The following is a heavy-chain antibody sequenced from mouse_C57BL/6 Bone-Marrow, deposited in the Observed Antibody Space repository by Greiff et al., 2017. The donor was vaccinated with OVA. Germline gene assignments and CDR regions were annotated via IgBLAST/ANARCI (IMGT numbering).Heavy chain of an antibody. Sequence: VQLQQSGPELVKPGASVEMSCKASGYTFTDYNMHWVKQSHGKSLEWIGYINPNNGGTSYNQKFKGKATLTVNKSSSTAYMELRSLTSEDSAVYYCARERITTVVARWYFDVWGTGTTVTVSS. CDR3: ARERITTVVARWYFDV. J-gene: IGHJ1*03. V-gene: IGHV1-22*01. CDR2: INPNNGGT. CDR1: GYTFTDYN. D-gene: IGHD1-1*01.